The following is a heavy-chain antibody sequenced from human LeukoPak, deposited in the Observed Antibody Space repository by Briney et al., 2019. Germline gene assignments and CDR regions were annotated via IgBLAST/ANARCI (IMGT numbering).Heavy chain of an antibody. Sequence: PGGSLRLSCAASGFTFSNYDMHWVRQATGKGLEWVSGIGTAGDIYYPGSVKGRFTISRENAKNTLYLQMNSLRVEDTAVYYCAKGAKRVVGATTHWIDPWGQGTLVTVSS. V-gene: IGHV3-13*01. CDR2: IGTAGDI. J-gene: IGHJ5*02. CDR1: GFTFSNYD. CDR3: AKGAKRVVGATTHWIDP. D-gene: IGHD1-26*01.